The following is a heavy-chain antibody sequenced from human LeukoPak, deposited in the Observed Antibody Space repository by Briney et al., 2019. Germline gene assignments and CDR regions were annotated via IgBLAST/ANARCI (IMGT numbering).Heavy chain of an antibody. CDR3: ARGKGAAMANLDY. D-gene: IGHD5-18*01. Sequence: SETLSLTCAVYGGSFSGYYWSWIRQPPGKGLEWIGEINHSGSTNYNPSLKSRVTISVDTSKNQFSLKLSSVTAADTAVYYCARGKGAAMANLDYWGQGTLVTVSS. V-gene: IGHV4-34*01. J-gene: IGHJ4*02. CDR1: GGSFSGYY. CDR2: INHSGST.